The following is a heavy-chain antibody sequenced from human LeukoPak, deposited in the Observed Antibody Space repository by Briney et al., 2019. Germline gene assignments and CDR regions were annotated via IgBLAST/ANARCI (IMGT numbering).Heavy chain of an antibody. CDR3: AKVTGGDMITYGGLDY. V-gene: IGHV3-53*01. CDR1: GFTVSSKY. D-gene: IGHD3-16*01. CDR2: IYSGGST. J-gene: IGHJ4*02. Sequence: GGSLRLSCAASGFTVSSKYMSWVRQAPGKGLEWVSVIYSGGSTYYADSVKGRFTISRDNSKNTLYLQMDSLRAEDTAIYYCAKVTGGDMITYGGLDYWGQGTLVTVSS.